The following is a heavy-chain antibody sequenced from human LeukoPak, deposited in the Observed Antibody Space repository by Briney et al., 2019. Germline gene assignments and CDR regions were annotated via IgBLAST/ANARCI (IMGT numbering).Heavy chain of an antibody. D-gene: IGHD2-2*02. Sequence: SETLSLTCTVSGGSISSYYWSWIRQPPGKGLEWIGYIYYSGSTNYNPSLKSRVTISVDTSKNQFSLKLSSVTAANTAVYYCARVYCSSTSCYTQAGWFDPWGQGTLVTVSS. CDR2: IYYSGST. J-gene: IGHJ5*02. V-gene: IGHV4-59*01. CDR1: GGSISSYY. CDR3: ARVYCSSTSCYTQAGWFDP.